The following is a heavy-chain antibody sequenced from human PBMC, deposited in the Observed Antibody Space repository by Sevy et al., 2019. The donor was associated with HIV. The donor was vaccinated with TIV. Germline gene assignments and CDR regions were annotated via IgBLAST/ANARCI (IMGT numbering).Heavy chain of an antibody. D-gene: IGHD3-10*01. Sequence: GGSLRLSCAASGFTFSDYYMSWIRQAPGKGLEWVSYISSSGSTIYYADSVKGRFTISRDNAKNSLYLQMNSLRAEDTAVYYCTRESEVVSLWFGTFDYWGQGTLVTVSS. CDR1: GFTFSDYY. J-gene: IGHJ4*02. V-gene: IGHV3-11*01. CDR3: TRESEVVSLWFGTFDY. CDR2: ISSSGSTI.